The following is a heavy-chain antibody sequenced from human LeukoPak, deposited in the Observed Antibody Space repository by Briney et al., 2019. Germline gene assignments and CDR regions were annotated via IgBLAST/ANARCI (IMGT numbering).Heavy chain of an antibody. J-gene: IGHJ4*02. Sequence: PSETLSLTCTVSGGSISSYYWSWIRQPPGKGLEWIGYIYYSGSTNYNPSLKSRVTISVDTSKNQFSLKLSPVTAADTAVYYCAHSSSWYYFDYWGQGTLVTVSS. CDR2: IYYSGST. V-gene: IGHV4-59*01. D-gene: IGHD6-13*01. CDR3: AHSSSWYYFDY. CDR1: GGSISSYY.